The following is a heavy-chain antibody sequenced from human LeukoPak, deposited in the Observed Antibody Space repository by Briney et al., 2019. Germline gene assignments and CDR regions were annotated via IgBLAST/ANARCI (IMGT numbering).Heavy chain of an antibody. CDR1: GGSISSGSYY. CDR2: IYTSGST. D-gene: IGHD2-2*01. CDR3: ARWGGYCSSTSCYRDAFDI. Sequence: SETLSLTCTVSGGSISSGSYYWSWVRQPAGKGLELIGRIYTSGSTNYNPSLKSRVTMSVDTSKNQFSLKLSSVTAADTAVYYCARWGGYCSSTSCYRDAFDIWGQGTMVTVSS. V-gene: IGHV4-61*02. J-gene: IGHJ3*02.